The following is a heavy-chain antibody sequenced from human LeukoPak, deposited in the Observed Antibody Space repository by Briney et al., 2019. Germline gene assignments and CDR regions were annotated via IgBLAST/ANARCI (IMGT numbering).Heavy chain of an antibody. J-gene: IGHJ4*02. Sequence: SETLSLTCTVSGGSISSYYWSWIRQPAGKGLEWIGRIYTSGSTNYNPSLKSRVTMSVDTSKNQFSLKLSSVTAADTAVYYCARRSVWGSYRSGPPYYFDYWGQGTLVTVSS. D-gene: IGHD3-16*02. CDR2: IYTSGST. CDR3: ARRSVWGSYRSGPPYYFDY. V-gene: IGHV4-4*07. CDR1: GGSISSYY.